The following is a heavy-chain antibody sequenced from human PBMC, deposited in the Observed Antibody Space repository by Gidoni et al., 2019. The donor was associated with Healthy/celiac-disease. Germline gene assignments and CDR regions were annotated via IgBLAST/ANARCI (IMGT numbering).Heavy chain of an antibody. V-gene: IGHV3-23*01. CDR2: IRGSGGST. CDR3: AKWQTERHTYYYYYYYMDV. J-gene: IGHJ6*03. D-gene: IGHD1-1*01. Sequence: EVQLLESGGGLVQPGGSLRLSCAASGFTFSSYALSWVRQAPGKGLEWVSAIRGSGGSTYYADSVKGRCTISRDNSKNTLYLKMNSLRAEDTAVYYCAKWQTERHTYYYYYYYMDVWGKGTTVTVSS. CDR1: GFTFSSYA.